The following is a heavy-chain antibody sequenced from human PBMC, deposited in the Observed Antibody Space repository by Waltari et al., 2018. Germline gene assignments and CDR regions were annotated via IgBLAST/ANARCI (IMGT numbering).Heavy chain of an antibody. Sequence: QVQLQQWGAGLLKPSETLSLTCAVYGGSFSGYYWSWIRQPPGKGLEWIGEINHSGSTNDTPSLKSRVTISVDPSKTQFSLKRGSVTAADTAVYYCARASSSGYSSSWYRNDYWGQGTLVTVSS. J-gene: IGHJ4*02. CDR3: ARASSSGYSSSWYRNDY. V-gene: IGHV4-34*01. D-gene: IGHD6-13*01. CDR1: GGSFSGYY. CDR2: INHSGST.